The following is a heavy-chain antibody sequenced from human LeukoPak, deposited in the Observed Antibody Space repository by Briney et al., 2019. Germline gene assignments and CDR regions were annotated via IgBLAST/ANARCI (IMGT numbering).Heavy chain of an antibody. J-gene: IGHJ4*02. Sequence: ASVKVSCKASGYTFTGYYMHWVRQAPGQGLEWMGWINPNSGGTNYAQKFQGRVTMTRDTSISTAYMELSRLRSDDTAVYYCARDLDIAVAGYFDYWGQGILVTVSS. CDR2: INPNSGGT. V-gene: IGHV1-2*02. CDR1: GYTFTGYY. CDR3: ARDLDIAVAGYFDY. D-gene: IGHD6-19*01.